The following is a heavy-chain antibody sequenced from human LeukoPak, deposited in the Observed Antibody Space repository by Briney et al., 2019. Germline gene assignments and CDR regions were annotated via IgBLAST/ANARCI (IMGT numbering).Heavy chain of an antibody. CDR1: GGSISSYY. J-gene: IGHJ6*03. V-gene: IGHV4-59*01. CDR2: IYYSGST. CDR3: ARDVADCSSTSCYSHYYHMDV. Sequence: SETLSLTCTVSGGSISSYYWSWIRQPPGKGLEWIGYIYYSGSTNYNPSLKSRVTISVDTSKNQFSLKLSSVTAADTAVYYCARDVADCSSTSCYSHYYHMDVWGKGTTVTVSS. D-gene: IGHD2-2*01.